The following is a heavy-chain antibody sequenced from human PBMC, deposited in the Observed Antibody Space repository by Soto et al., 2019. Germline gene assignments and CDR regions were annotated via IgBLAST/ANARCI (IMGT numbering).Heavy chain of an antibody. D-gene: IGHD2-21*02. J-gene: IGHJ6*02. CDR1: GYTFTRYG. Sequence: QGQLVQSGGEAKKPGASVKVSCKASGYTFTRYGISWVRQAPGQGLEWMGWISGHNGDTSYAQKFQGRVSMTMDTPTTTADSELRSLPSHDTAGYYCAKNGHTPDCCYGTGVWGQGTTVTVSS. V-gene: IGHV1-18*01. CDR2: ISGHNGDT. CDR3: AKNGHTPDCCYGTGV.